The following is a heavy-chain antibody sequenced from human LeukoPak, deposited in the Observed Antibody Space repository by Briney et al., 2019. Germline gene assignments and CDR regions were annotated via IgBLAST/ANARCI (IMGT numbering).Heavy chain of an antibody. CDR3: ARDHFDSSGYHYLLGYFEH. J-gene: IGHJ1*01. CDR2: IKPSGGGT. Sequence: ASVTVSYTASVYTFSNYYVHWVRQAPGQGLEWMGIIKPSGGGTSYALKFQGRVTLTRDTSTSTAYMELSSLRSEDTAVYYCARDHFDSSGYHYLLGYFEHWGQGTLVTVSS. CDR1: VYTFSNYY. D-gene: IGHD3-22*01. V-gene: IGHV1-46*01.